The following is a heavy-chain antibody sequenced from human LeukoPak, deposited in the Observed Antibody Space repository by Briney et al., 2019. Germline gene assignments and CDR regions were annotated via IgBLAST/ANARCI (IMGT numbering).Heavy chain of an antibody. CDR2: IYHSGST. J-gene: IGHJ4*02. Sequence: SETLSLTCAVSGYSITSGYYWAWIRQPPGKGLEWIGNIYHSGSTYYNPSLKSRVTVSVDTSKNQFSLKLSSVTAADTAVYYCARRYSNYFFDYWGQGTLVTVSS. CDR3: ARRYSNYFFDY. V-gene: IGHV4-38-2*01. CDR1: GYSITSGYY. D-gene: IGHD4-11*01.